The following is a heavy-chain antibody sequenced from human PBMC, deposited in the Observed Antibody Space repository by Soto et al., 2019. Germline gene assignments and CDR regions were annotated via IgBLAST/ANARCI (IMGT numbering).Heavy chain of an antibody. J-gene: IGHJ3*02. CDR2: INRDGSKK. Sequence: EVQLEESGGDLVQPGGSLRLSCAASGFTLSAYWMTWVRQAPGKGLEWVANINRDGSKKSYLGSVRGRFTISRDNDGNSLYLQMDSQRADDTALYYCSGGVSPGSSSLYLDAFDIWGQGTMVTVSS. CDR1: GFTLSAYW. CDR3: SGGVSPGSSSLYLDAFDI. V-gene: IGHV3-7*05. D-gene: IGHD6-13*01.